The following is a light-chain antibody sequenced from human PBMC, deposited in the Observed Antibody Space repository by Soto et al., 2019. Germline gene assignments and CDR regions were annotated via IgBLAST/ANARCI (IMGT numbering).Light chain of an antibody. V-gene: IGLV2-8*01. CDR3: SSFAGNTRLWV. Sequence: QSVLTQPLSASGSPGQSVTISCTGTSSDVGGYNYVSWYQQHPGKAPKLMIYEVTKRPSGVPDRFSGSKSGNTASLTVSGLQAEDEADYYCSSFAGNTRLWVFGGGTKLTVL. J-gene: IGLJ3*02. CDR1: SSDVGGYNY. CDR2: EVT.